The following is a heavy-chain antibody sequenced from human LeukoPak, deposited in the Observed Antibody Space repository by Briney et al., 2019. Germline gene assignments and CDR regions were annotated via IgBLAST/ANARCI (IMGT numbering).Heavy chain of an antibody. D-gene: IGHD3-22*01. Sequence: SETLSLTCAVYGGSFSGYYCSWIRQPPGKGLEWIGEINHSGSTNYNPSLKSRVTISVDTSKNQFSLKLSSVTAADTAVYYCARGGGYYFDYWGQGTLVTVSS. CDR1: GGSFSGYY. CDR2: INHSGST. V-gene: IGHV4-34*01. CDR3: ARGGGYYFDY. J-gene: IGHJ4*02.